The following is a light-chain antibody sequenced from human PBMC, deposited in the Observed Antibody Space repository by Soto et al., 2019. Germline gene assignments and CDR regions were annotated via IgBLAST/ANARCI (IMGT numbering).Light chain of an antibody. Sequence: DIQMTQSPSSLSASVGDSLTITCLASQYISTYLNWYQQKPGKAPKLLIYAASTLQSGVPSRFSGSGSGTDFTLTISCLQSEDFATYYCQQYYSYPRTFGQGTKVDIK. V-gene: IGKV1-39*01. J-gene: IGKJ1*01. CDR2: AAS. CDR1: QYISTY. CDR3: QQYYSYPRT.